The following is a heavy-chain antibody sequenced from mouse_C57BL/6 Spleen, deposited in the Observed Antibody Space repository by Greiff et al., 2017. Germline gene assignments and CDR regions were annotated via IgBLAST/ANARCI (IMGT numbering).Heavy chain of an antibody. CDR1: GYTFTSYW. Sequence: VQLQQPGAELVKPGASVKLSCKASGYTFTSYWMHWVKQRPGQGLEWIGMIPPNSGSTNYNEKFKSKATLTVDKSSSTAYMQLSSLTSEDSAVYYCARGGVRDAMDYWGQGTSVTVSS. CDR3: ARGGVRDAMDY. J-gene: IGHJ4*01. CDR2: IPPNSGST. D-gene: IGHD5-1*01. V-gene: IGHV1-64*01.